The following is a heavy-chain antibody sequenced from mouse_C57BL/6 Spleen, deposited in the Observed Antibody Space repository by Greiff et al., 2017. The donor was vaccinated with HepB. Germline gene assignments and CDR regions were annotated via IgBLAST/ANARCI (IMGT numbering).Heavy chain of an antibody. V-gene: IGHV1-4*01. CDR2: INPSSGYT. J-gene: IGHJ2*01. Sequence: QVQLQQSGAELARPGASVKMSCKASGYTFTSYTMHWVKQRPGQGLEWIGYINPSSGYTKYNQKFKDKATLTADKSSSTAYMQLSSLTSEDSAVYYCARLAYDGYYIGYGGQGTTLTVSS. D-gene: IGHD2-3*01. CDR1: GYTFTSYT. CDR3: ARLAYDGYYIGY.